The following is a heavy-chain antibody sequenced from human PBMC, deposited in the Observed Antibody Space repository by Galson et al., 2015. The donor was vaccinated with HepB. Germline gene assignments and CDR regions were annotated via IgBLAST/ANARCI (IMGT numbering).Heavy chain of an antibody. CDR3: ARVGAVSSGWSFDY. D-gene: IGHD6-19*01. J-gene: IGHJ4*02. CDR1: GGTFSSYA. CDR2: IIPIFGTA. Sequence: CKASGGTFSSYAISWVRQAPGQGLEWMGGIIPIFGTANYAQKFQGRVTITADESTSTAYMELSSLRSEDTAVYYCARVGAVSSGWSFDYWGQGTLVTVSS. V-gene: IGHV1-69*01.